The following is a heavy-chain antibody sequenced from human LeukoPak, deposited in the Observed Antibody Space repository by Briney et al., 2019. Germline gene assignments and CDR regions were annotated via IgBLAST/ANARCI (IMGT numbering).Heavy chain of an antibody. CDR2: IWYDGSNK. CDR1: GITLRSYG. Sequence: GALRLSCGTSGITLRSYGMHWVRPAPGKGLGGVAVIWYDGSNKYYADSVKGRFTISRDNSKNTLYLQMNSLRAEDTAVYYCAKDRGSGSYSLDYWGQGTPVTVSS. V-gene: IGHV3-33*06. D-gene: IGHD3-10*01. CDR3: AKDRGSGSYSLDY. J-gene: IGHJ4*02.